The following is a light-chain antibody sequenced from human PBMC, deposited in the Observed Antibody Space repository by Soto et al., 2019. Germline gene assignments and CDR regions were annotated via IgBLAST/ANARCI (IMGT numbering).Light chain of an antibody. J-gene: IGKJ1*01. V-gene: IGKV1-17*01. Sequence: DIQMTQSPFSLSASVGDRVTITCRASQGIRNDLDWYQQKPGKAPKRLIYVASSLQSGVPSRFSGSGSGTEFTLTINSLQPEDFATYYCLQHNSFPWTFGQGTKVEIK. CDR3: LQHNSFPWT. CDR2: VAS. CDR1: QGIRND.